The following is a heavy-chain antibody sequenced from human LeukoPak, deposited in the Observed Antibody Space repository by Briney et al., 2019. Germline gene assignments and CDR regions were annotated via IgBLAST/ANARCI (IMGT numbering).Heavy chain of an antibody. D-gene: IGHD4-23*01. Sequence: ASVKISCKASGYTFIGYYMHWVQQAPGQGLEWMGWTNPNSGDSNYAQVFQGRVTVTRDTSISTAYMELSRLTSDDTAVYYCAREPLLPRAVVTRGAFDIWGQGTMVTVSS. V-gene: IGHV1-2*02. CDR2: TNPNSGDS. J-gene: IGHJ3*02. CDR3: AREPLLPRAVVTRGAFDI. CDR1: GYTFIGYY.